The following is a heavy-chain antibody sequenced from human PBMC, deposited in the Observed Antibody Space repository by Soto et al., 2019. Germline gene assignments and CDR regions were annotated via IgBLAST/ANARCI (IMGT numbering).Heavy chain of an antibody. CDR3: AIGAQITNYNHDYFDC. CDR2: ISDSGTTI. CDR1: GFTLSDYY. J-gene: IGHJ4*02. D-gene: IGHD1-1*01. Sequence: PGGSLRLSCAASGFTLSDYYMSWVRQAPGKGLEWISYISDSGTTIYYADSVKGRFTSSRDNAKNSLFLQVNSLRAEDTAVYFCAIGAQITNYNHDYFDCWGQGTLVTVSS. V-gene: IGHV3-11*01.